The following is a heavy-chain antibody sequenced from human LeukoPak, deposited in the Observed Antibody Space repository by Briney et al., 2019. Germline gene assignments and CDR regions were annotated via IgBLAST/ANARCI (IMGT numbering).Heavy chain of an antibody. D-gene: IGHD4-17*01. CDR1: GFTFSIYA. V-gene: IGHV3-23*01. CDR2: ISGSGGST. J-gene: IGHJ4*02. CDR3: AKDPTAYYFDY. Sequence: GGSLRLSCAASGFTFSIYAMSWVRQASGKGLEWVSAISGSGGSTNYADSVKGRFTISRDNSKNTLYLQMNSLRAEDTAVYYCAKDPTAYYFDYWGQGTLVTVSS.